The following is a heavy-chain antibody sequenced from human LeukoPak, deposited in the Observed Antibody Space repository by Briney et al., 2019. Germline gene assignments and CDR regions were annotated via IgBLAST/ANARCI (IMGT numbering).Heavy chain of an antibody. CDR2: ISASGGST. V-gene: IGHV3-23*01. CDR1: GITFSSYA. D-gene: IGHD6-13*01. Sequence: GGSLRLSCAASGITFSSYAMSWVRQAPGKGLEWVSTISASGGSTYYADSVKGRFTTSRDDSKNTLYLQMNSLRAEDTALYYCAKDRTSSWYDKYFDYWGQGTLVTVSS. J-gene: IGHJ4*02. CDR3: AKDRTSSWYDKYFDY.